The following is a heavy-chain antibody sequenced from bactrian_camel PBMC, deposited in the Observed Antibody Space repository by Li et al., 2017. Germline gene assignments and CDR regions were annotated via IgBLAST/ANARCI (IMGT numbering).Heavy chain of an antibody. V-gene: IGHV3-2*01. CDR1: GFTFSSYY. CDR2: IYTGGGST. Sequence: HVQLVESGGGLVQPGGSLRLSCAASGFTFSSYYMSWFRQAPGKGLEWVSSIYTGGGSTYYADSVKGRFTISKDNAKNTVYLQMNSLKSEDTALYYCASGFLWRFTT. J-gene: IGHJ7*01.